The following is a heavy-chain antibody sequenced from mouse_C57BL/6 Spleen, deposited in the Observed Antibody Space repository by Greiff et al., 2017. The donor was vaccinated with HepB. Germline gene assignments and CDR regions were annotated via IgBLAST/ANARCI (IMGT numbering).Heavy chain of an antibody. CDR3: ATTVVAHWYFDV. V-gene: IGHV1-74*01. D-gene: IGHD1-1*01. J-gene: IGHJ1*03. CDR2: IHPSGSDT. Sequence: QVQLQQPGAELVKPGASVKVSCKASGYTFTSYWMHWVKQRPGQGLEWIGRIHPSGSDTNYNQKFKGKATLTVDKSSSTAYMQLSSLTSEDSAVYYCATTVVAHWYFDVWGTGTTVTVSS. CDR1: GYTFTSYW.